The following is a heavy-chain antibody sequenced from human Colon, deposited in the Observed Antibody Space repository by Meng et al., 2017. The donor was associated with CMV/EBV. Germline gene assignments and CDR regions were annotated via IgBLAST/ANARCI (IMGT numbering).Heavy chain of an antibody. D-gene: IGHD2-2*01. CDR2: IYSGGSN. Sequence: SETLSLTCTVSNGSLGNFYWAWVRQPPGKGLEWIGYIYSGGSNNYNPSLESRITMSVDTSKTQFSLNLDSLTAADTAVYYCARNIVVVPAASLYYYYGMDVWGQGTTVTVSS. CDR3: ARNIVVVPAASLYYYYGMDV. J-gene: IGHJ6*02. CDR1: NGSLGNFY. V-gene: IGHV4-59*01.